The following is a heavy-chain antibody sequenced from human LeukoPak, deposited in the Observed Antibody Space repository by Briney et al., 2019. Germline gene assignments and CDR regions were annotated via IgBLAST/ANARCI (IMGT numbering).Heavy chain of an antibody. V-gene: IGHV3-30*02. CDR2: VRYDQSAT. Sequence: GGSLRLSCAASGFNFSIYGMHWVRQARGTGLEWVTFVRYDQSATVYADSVQGRFAISRDNSKNTVYLQMNSLRVEDTALYFCVKDQGECPGSRCYLRFLEYWGQGTLVIVSS. D-gene: IGHD3-3*01. CDR3: VKDQGECPGSRCYLRFLEY. CDR1: GFNFSIYG. J-gene: IGHJ4*02.